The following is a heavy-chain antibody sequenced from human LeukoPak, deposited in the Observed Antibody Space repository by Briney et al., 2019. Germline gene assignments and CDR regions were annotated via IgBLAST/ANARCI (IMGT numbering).Heavy chain of an antibody. Sequence: SETQSLTCTVSGGSISSSNYYWGWIRQPPGKGLEWIGSIYYSGNTYYNPSLKSRVTISVDASKNQFSLRLSSVTAADTAVYYCAGGRGYYYDSSGYSWWGQGTLVTVSS. V-gene: IGHV4-39*07. CDR1: GGSISSSNYY. CDR3: AGGRGYYYDSSGYSW. CDR2: IYYSGNT. D-gene: IGHD3-22*01. J-gene: IGHJ4*02.